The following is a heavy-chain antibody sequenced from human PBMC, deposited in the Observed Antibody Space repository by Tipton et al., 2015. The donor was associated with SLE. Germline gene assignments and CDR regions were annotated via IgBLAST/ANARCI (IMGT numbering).Heavy chain of an antibody. CDR3: ARAGYSSGWYGRGFDN. J-gene: IGHJ4*02. Sequence: TLSLTCTVSGGSISSDYWSWIRQPPGKGLEWIGWIYYSGTTNYNPSLKSRVTISVDTSKNQFSLNLTSVTAADTALYYCARAGYSSGWYGRGFDNWGQGTLVTVSS. D-gene: IGHD6-19*01. CDR2: IYYSGTT. V-gene: IGHV4-59*12. CDR1: GGSISSDY.